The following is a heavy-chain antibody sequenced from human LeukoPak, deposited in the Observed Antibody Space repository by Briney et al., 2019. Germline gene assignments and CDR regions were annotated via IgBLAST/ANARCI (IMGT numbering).Heavy chain of an antibody. D-gene: IGHD1-26*01. CDR1: GYSFTSYW. CDR3: ARRVRVVGATYYFDY. Sequence: PGESLKISCKGSGYSFTSYWIGWVRQMPGRGLEWMGIIYPDDSDTRYSPSFQGQVTMSAGKSISTAYLQWSSLRASDTAMYYCARRVRVVGATYYFDYWGQGTLVTVSS. V-gene: IGHV5-51*01. CDR2: IYPDDSDT. J-gene: IGHJ4*02.